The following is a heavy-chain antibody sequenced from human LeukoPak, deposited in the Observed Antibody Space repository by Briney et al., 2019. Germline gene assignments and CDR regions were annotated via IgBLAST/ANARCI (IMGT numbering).Heavy chain of an antibody. CDR2: ILQDGSKE. CDR3: ARGYYYGGRGY. V-gene: IGHV3-7*01. D-gene: IGHD3-10*01. J-gene: IGHJ4*02. CDR1: GFTFSNYL. Sequence: GGSLRLSCAASGFTFSNYLMSWVRQAPGKGLEWVANILQDGSKEYHVDSVKGRFTISRDNAKNSLFLQMNSLRTEDTALYYCARGYYYGGRGYWGQGTLVTVSS.